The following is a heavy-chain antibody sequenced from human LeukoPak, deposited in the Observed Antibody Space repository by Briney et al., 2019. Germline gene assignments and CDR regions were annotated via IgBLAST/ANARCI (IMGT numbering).Heavy chain of an antibody. D-gene: IGHD6-13*01. CDR2: ISYDGSNK. CDR1: GFTFSSYA. V-gene: IGHV3-30*04. J-gene: IGHJ4*02. Sequence: GSLRLSCAASGFTFSSYAMHWVRQAPGKGLEWVAVISYDGSNKYYADSVKGRFTISRDNSKNTLYLQMNSLRAEDTAVYYCARAGGGQQLVVATLDYWGQGTLVTVSS. CDR3: ARAGGGQQLVVATLDY.